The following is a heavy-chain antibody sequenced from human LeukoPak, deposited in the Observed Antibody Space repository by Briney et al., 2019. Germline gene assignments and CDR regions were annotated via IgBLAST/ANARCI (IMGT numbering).Heavy chain of an antibody. V-gene: IGHV4-4*07. CDR1: GGSISSYY. J-gene: IGHJ4*02. D-gene: IGHD5-24*01. CDR2: ISTSGST. Sequence: SETLSLTCTVSGGSISSYYWSWIRQPAGKGLESIGHISTSGSTNYNPSLKSRVTISVDTSKNQFSLKLSSVTAADTAVYYCARGGVEMATIIPFDYWGQGTLVTVSS. CDR3: ARGGVEMATIIPFDY.